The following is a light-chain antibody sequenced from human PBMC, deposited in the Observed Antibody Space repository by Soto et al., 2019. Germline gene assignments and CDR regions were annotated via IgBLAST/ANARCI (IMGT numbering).Light chain of an antibody. CDR1: QSISSY. V-gene: IGKV1-39*01. J-gene: IGKJ1*01. CDR3: QQRYSTPRT. Sequence: DIQMTQSPSSLSASVGDRVTITCRASQSISSYLNWYQQKPGKAPKLLIYAASSLQSGVPSRFSGSGSGTDFTLTISSLPPEDFATYSCQQRYSTPRTFGQGTKVAIK. CDR2: AAS.